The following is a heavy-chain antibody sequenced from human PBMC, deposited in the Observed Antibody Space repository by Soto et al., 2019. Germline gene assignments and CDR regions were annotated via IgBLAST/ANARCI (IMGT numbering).Heavy chain of an antibody. CDR2: ISYDGSNK. J-gene: IGHJ4*02. V-gene: IGHV3-30*03. Sequence: GGCPRLSCAAYGFTFSSDGMHWVRQAPGKGLEWVAVISYDGSNKYYADSVKGRFTISRDNSKNTLYLQMNSLRAEDTAVYYCAREPAYSSSWIFDSWCQGTLVTVS. D-gene: IGHD6-13*01. CDR3: AREPAYSSSWIFDS. CDR1: GFTFSSDG.